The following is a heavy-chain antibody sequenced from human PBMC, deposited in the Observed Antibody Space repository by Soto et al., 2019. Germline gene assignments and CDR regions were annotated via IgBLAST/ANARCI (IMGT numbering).Heavy chain of an antibody. CDR1: GFAFSSYA. D-gene: IGHD2-2*01. V-gene: IGHV3-23*01. CDR2: ISGSGGST. J-gene: IGHJ5*02. CDR3: AKGDYCSSTSCYPNWFDP. Sequence: GGSLRLSCAASGFAFSSYAMSWVRQAQGKGLEWVSAISGSGGSTYYADSVKGRFTISRDNSKNTLYLQMNSLRAEDTAVYYCAKGDYCSSTSCYPNWFDPWGQGTLVTVSS.